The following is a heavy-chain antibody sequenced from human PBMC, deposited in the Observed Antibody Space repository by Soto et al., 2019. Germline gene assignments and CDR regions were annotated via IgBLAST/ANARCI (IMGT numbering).Heavy chain of an antibody. J-gene: IGHJ1*01. CDR1: GGSISSGGYY. CDR3: ARGAVGVRKYFQH. D-gene: IGHD2-15*01. Sequence: QVQLQESGPGLVKPSQTLSLTCTVSGGSISSGGYYWSWIRQDPGKGLEWIGYIYYSGSTYYNPSLKSRVTISVDTSKNQFSLKLSSVTAADTAVYYCARGAVGVRKYFQHWGQGTLVTVSS. V-gene: IGHV4-31*03. CDR2: IYYSGST.